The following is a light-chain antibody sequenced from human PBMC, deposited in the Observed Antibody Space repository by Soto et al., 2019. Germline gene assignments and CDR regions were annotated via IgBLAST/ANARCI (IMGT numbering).Light chain of an antibody. CDR2: KAS. J-gene: IGKJ1*01. CDR1: PSISMW. CDR3: QQYNSYWT. V-gene: IGKV1-5*03. Sequence: DIQMTQSPSTLSASVGDRVTITCRASPSISMWLAWYQQKPGKAPNLLIYKASNLQSGVPSRFSGSGSGTEFTLTISSPQPDDFATYYCQQYNSYWTFGQGTKVEIK.